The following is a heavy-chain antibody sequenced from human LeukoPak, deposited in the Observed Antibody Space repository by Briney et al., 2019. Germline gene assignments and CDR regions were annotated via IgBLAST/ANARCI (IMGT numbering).Heavy chain of an antibody. CDR3: ASTLKNSIVGATPPHYGMDV. D-gene: IGHD1-26*01. V-gene: IGHV4-34*01. CDR2: INHSGST. CDR1: GGSFSGYY. Sequence: SETLSLTCAVYGGSFSGYYWSWIRQPPGKGLEWIGEINHSGSTNYNPSLKSRVTISVDTSKNQFSLKLSSVTAADTAVYYCASTLKNSIVGATPPHYGMDVWGQGTTVTVSS. J-gene: IGHJ6*02.